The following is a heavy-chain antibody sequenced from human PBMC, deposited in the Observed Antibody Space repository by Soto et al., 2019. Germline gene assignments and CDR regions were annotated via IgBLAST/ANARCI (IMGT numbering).Heavy chain of an antibody. D-gene: IGHD3-16*01. Sequence: EVQLVESGGGLVQPGGSRKLSFEAPGFAFGGSVISWSAQAPGKVRDWVGRIRSKGHNYATEYAASVKGRFTISRDDSKNTAYLQMNSLQTEDTAVYYCTRDLFSYDYSGILWFDPWGQGTLVTVSS. J-gene: IGHJ5*02. CDR3: TRDLFSYDYSGILWFDP. CDR1: GFAFGGSV. V-gene: IGHV3-73*02. CDR2: IRSKGHNYAT.